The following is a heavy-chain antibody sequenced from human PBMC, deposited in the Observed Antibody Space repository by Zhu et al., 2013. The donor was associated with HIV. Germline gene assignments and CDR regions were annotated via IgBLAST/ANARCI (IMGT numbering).Heavy chain of an antibody. Sequence: ASVKVSCEASGYTFGSYEINWLRQAAGQGPEWIGWMNPNSGNRDYAQKFQGRVTITMTSSISTVYMELSSLRSDDTAVYYCVRGGYRWAFDIWGQGTVVIVSS. CDR3: VRGGYRWAFDI. D-gene: IGHD2-8*02. J-gene: IGHJ3*02. CDR2: MNPNSGNR. CDR1: GYTFGSYE. V-gene: IGHV1-8*01.